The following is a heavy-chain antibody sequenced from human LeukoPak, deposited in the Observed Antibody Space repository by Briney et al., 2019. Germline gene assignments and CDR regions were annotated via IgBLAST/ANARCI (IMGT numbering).Heavy chain of an antibody. CDR2: ISSSSSTI. CDR3: ARNYDFWSGYYSD. CDR1: GFTFSSYS. D-gene: IGHD3-3*01. V-gene: IGHV3-48*01. Sequence: GGSLRLSCAASGFTFSSYSMNWVRQAPGKGLEWVSYISSSSSTIYYADSVKGRFTISRDNAKNSLYLQMNSLRAEDTAVYYCARNYDFWSGYYSDWGQGTLVTVSS. J-gene: IGHJ4*02.